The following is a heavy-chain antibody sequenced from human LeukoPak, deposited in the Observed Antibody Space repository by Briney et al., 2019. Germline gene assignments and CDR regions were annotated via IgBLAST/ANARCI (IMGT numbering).Heavy chain of an antibody. J-gene: IGHJ3*02. CDR3: ARWDYYDSRTFDI. D-gene: IGHD3-22*01. CDR2: ISIYNGKI. Sequence: ASVKVSCKASGYTFTSYGISWVRQAPGQGLERMGWISIYNGKINYAQKFQGRVTMTTDTSTSTAYMELRSLRSDDTAVYYCARWDYYDSRTFDIWGQGTMVTVS. CDR1: GYTFTSYG. V-gene: IGHV1-18*01.